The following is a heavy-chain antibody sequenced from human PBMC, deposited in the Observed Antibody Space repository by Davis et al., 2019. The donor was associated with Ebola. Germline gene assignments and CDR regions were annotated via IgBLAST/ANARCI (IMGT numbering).Heavy chain of an antibody. CDR2: LGLSADT. D-gene: IGHD4-11*01. CDR3: ARDSDDYSFDY. Sequence: GESLKISCAASGFTFSSYWMSWVRQAPGKGLEWVSTLGLSADTYYADSVKGRFTISRDNSKNTLYLQMNSLRPEDTAVYYCARDSDDYSFDYWGQGTLVTVSS. CDR1: GFTFSSYW. J-gene: IGHJ4*02. V-gene: IGHV3-23*01.